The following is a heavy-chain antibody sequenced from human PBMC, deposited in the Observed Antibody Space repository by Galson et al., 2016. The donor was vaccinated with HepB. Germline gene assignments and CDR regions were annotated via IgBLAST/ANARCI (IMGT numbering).Heavy chain of an antibody. CDR1: GYTFTTYG. Sequence: SVKVSCKASGYTFTTYGISWVRQAPGQGLEWMGWINTNTGNPTLARGFTGRFVFSLDTSINTAYLQISSLKAEDTAVYYCARDYRQDCDTPTYFYYGMDVWGQGTTVTVSS. CDR2: INTNTGNP. V-gene: IGHV7-4-1*02. D-gene: IGHD2-21*02. J-gene: IGHJ6*02. CDR3: ARDYRQDCDTPTYFYYGMDV.